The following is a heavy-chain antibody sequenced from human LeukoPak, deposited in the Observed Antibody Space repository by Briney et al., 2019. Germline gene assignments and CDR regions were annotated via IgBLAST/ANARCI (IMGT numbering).Heavy chain of an antibody. D-gene: IGHD2-15*01. CDR3: HSYSRLRTYFDY. CDR2: IYYSGST. CDR1: GGSISSGGYY. V-gene: IGHV4-31*03. J-gene: IGHJ4*02. Sequence: PSETLSLTCTVSGGSISSGGYYWSWIRQHPGKGLEWIGYIYYSGSTYYNPSLKSRVTISVDTSKNQFSLKLGSVTAADTAVYYCHSYSRLRTYFDYWGQGTLVTVSS.